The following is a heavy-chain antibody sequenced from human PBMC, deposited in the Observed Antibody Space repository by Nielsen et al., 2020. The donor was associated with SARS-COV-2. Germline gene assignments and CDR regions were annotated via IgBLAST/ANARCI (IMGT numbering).Heavy chain of an antibody. J-gene: IGHJ4*02. CDR1: GFIFSDYY. Sequence: GESLKISCVGSGFIFSDYYMNWVRQAPGKGLMWVSRINTDGSKRAYADSVKGRFTISRDNARDTLDLQMSSLTAEDTAVYYCVRVRDDGYYYDSGPFDYWGQGALVTVSS. CDR2: INTDGSKR. D-gene: IGHD3-10*01. V-gene: IGHV3-74*01. CDR3: VRVRDDGYYYDSGPFDY.